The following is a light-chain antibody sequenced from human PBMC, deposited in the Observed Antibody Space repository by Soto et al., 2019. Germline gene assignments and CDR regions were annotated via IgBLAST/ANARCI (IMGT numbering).Light chain of an antibody. CDR1: QSVNSD. CDR2: GAS. J-gene: IGKJ1*01. Sequence: ETVMTQSPATLSVSPGERAILSCRASQSVNSDLAWYQQKPGQAPRLLIYGASTRATGIPARFSGSGSGTEFTLTISSLQSEDFSVYYCHQYDNWPETFGQGTKVEIK. V-gene: IGKV3-15*01. CDR3: HQYDNWPET.